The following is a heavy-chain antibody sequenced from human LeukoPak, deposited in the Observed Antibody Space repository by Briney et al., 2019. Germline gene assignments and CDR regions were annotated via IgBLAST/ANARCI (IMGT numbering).Heavy chain of an antibody. CDR2: IYYSGST. Sequence: SETLSHTRTVSGGSISSYYWSWIRPPPGKGLEWIGYIYYSGSTNYNPSLKSRVTISVDTSKNQFSLKLSSVTAADTAVYYCARIGYCSGGSCYGDYYGMDVWGQGTTVTVSS. V-gene: IGHV4-59*08. J-gene: IGHJ6*02. CDR3: ARIGYCSGGSCYGDYYGMDV. CDR1: GGSISSYY. D-gene: IGHD2-15*01.